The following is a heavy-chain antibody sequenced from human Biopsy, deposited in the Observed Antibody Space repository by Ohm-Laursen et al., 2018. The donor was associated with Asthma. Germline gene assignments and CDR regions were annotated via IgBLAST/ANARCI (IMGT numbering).Heavy chain of an antibody. J-gene: IGHJ6*02. CDR3: ARVDAIMISGDFYFYSGFDL. V-gene: IGHV1-69*13. CDR1: GGTFRTYA. CDR2: IIPMYGVP. Sequence: SVKVSCKASGGTFRTYAFNWVRQAPGQGLEWMGGIIPMYGVPKVAQKFQGRVTITADESTSTAYMEMSSLRSEDTAVYYCARVDAIMISGDFYFYSGFDLWGQGTTVRVSS. D-gene: IGHD3-16*01.